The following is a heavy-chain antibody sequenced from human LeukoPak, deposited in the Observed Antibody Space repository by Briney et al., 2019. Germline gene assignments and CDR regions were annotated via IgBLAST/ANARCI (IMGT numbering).Heavy chain of an antibody. CDR2: IWYDGSNR. Sequence: GGSLRLSCAASGFTFSNYGMHWVRQAPGKGLEWVAFIWYDGSNRYCADSVKGRFTISRDNSENTLFLQMSSLRTEDTAVYYCAKDPLGFCTRATCRYLDSWGQGTLVTVSS. D-gene: IGHD2-8*01. CDR3: AKDPLGFCTRATCRYLDS. V-gene: IGHV3-30*02. J-gene: IGHJ4*02. CDR1: GFTFSNYG.